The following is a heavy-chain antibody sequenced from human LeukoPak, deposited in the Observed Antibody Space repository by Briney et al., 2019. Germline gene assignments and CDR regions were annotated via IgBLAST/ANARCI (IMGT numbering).Heavy chain of an antibody. Sequence: SVKVSFKASGGTFTSYAISWVRQAPGQGLEWMGGIIPIFGTANYAQKFQGRVTITADKSTSTAYMELSSLRSEDTAVYYCARDNRYGTNYYYMDVWGKGTTVTVSS. CDR1: GGTFTSYA. V-gene: IGHV1-69*06. J-gene: IGHJ6*03. CDR2: IIPIFGTA. CDR3: ARDNRYGTNYYYMDV. D-gene: IGHD1-14*01.